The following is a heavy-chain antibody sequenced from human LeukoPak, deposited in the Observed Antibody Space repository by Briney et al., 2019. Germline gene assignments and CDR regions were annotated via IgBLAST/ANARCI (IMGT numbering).Heavy chain of an antibody. Sequence: PGGSLRVSCAASGFAFNTYGMNWVRQAPGKGLEWVSVIYSGGSTYYADSVRGRFTISRDNSKNTLYLQMNSLRAEDTAVYYCARDGCSSTSCYVDYWGQGTLVTVSS. CDR2: IYSGGST. J-gene: IGHJ4*02. V-gene: IGHV3-66*01. D-gene: IGHD2-2*01. CDR3: ARDGCSSTSCYVDY. CDR1: GFAFNTYG.